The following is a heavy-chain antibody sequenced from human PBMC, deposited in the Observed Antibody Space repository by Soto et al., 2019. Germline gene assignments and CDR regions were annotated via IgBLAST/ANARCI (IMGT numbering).Heavy chain of an antibody. J-gene: IGHJ5*02. CDR2: MNPGSGKT. Sequence: WASVKVSCKASGYTFTNYYLHWVRQAAGQGLEWLGWMNPGSGKTGYASKFQGRVAMTRDASTGTSHLELSSLTSDDTAVYYCARMASAGTLNWFDPWGQGTLVTVSS. V-gene: IGHV1-8*02. CDR3: ARMASAGTLNWFDP. CDR1: GYTFTNYY. D-gene: IGHD6-13*01.